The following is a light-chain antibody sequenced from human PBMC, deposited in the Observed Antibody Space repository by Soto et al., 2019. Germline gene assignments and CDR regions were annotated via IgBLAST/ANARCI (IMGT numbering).Light chain of an antibody. CDR1: SSDVGGYNY. J-gene: IGLJ1*01. CDR3: SSYISSSSYV. CDR2: DVS. Sequence: QSALTQPASVSGSPGQSITISCTGTSSDVGGYNYVSWYQHHPGKAPKLMIYDVSDRPSGVSNRFSGSKSGNTASLTISGLQAEDEAEYYCSSYISSSSYVFGTGTKVTVL. V-gene: IGLV2-14*03.